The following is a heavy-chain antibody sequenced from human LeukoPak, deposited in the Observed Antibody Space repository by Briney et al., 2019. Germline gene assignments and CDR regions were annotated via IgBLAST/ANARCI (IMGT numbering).Heavy chain of an antibody. CDR2: ISGSGGST. J-gene: IGHJ6*04. CDR1: GFTFSSYA. Sequence: GGSLRLSCAASGFTFSSYAMSWVRQAPGKGLEWVSAISGSGGSTYYADFVKGRFTISRDNSKNTLYLQMNSLRAEDTAVYYCAKQIWPDYYYGMDVWGKGTTVTVSS. V-gene: IGHV3-23*01. CDR3: AKQIWPDYYYGMDV.